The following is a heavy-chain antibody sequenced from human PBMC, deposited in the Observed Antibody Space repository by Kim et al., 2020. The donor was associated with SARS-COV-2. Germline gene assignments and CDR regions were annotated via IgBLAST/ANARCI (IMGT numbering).Heavy chain of an antibody. CDR3: AKDLRAVAAHYYYYYYM. D-gene: IGHD6-19*01. CDR2: ISWNSGSI. CDR1: GFTFDDYA. Sequence: GGSLRLSCAASGFTFDDYAMHWVRQAPGKGLEWVSGISWNSGSIGYADSVKGRFTISRDNAKNSLYLQMNSLRAEDTALYYCAKDLRAVAAHYYYYYYM. J-gene: IGHJ6*03. V-gene: IGHV3-9*01.